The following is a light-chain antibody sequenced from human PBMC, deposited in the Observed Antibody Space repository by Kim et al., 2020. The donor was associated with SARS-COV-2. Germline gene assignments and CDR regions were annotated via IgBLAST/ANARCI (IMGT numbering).Light chain of an antibody. Sequence: IQMTQSPSTLSASVGDRVNITCRASQSINKWLAWYQQKPGTAPKLLIYDASTLESGVPSRFSGSGSETEFTHTIGSLQPDDLAPFYCQQYHAYWTFGQGTKVDIK. CDR2: DAS. CDR1: QSINKW. CDR3: QQYHAYWT. J-gene: IGKJ1*01. V-gene: IGKV1-5*01.